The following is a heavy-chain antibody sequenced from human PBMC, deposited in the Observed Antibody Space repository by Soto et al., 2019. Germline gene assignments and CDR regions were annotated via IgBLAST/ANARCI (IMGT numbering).Heavy chain of an antibody. CDR2: IKQDGSEK. J-gene: IGHJ4*02. D-gene: IGHD3-22*01. CDR1: GFTFSSYW. V-gene: IGHV3-7*03. Sequence: GGSLRLSCAASGFTFSSYWMSWVRQAPGKGLEWVANIKQDGSEKYYVDSVKGRFTISRDNAKNSLYLQMNSLRAEDTAVYYCAREAYYYDSSGYFDYWGQGTLVTVSS. CDR3: AREAYYYDSSGYFDY.